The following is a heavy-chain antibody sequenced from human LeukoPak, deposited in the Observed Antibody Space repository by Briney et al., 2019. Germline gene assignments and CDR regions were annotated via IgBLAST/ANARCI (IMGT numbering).Heavy chain of an antibody. D-gene: IGHD5-18*01. CDR1: GGTFSSYA. Sequence: SVKVSCKASGGTFSSYAISWVRQAPGQGLEWMGGIIPIFGTANYAQKFQGRVTITADESTSTAYMELSSLRSEDTAVYYCARVLLERGYSYGSGLNYYGMDVWGKGTTVTVSS. J-gene: IGHJ6*04. V-gene: IGHV1-69*13. CDR2: IIPIFGTA. CDR3: ARVLLERGYSYGSGLNYYGMDV.